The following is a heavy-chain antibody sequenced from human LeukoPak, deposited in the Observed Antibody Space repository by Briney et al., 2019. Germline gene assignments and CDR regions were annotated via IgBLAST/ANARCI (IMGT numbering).Heavy chain of an antibody. V-gene: IGHV3-73*01. CDR2: IRSKANSYAT. CDR1: GFTFSGSA. J-gene: IGHJ4*02. Sequence: PGGSLKLSCAASGFTFSGSAMHWVRQASGKGLEWVGRIRSKANSYATAYAASVKGRFTISRDDSKNTAYLQMNSLKTEDTAVYYCTTGRCSSSCHYFFDYWGQGTLVTVSS. D-gene: IGHD2-2*01. CDR3: TTGRCSSSCHYFFDY.